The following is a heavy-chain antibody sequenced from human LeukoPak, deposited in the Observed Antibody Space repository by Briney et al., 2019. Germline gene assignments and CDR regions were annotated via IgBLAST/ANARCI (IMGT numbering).Heavy chain of an antibody. D-gene: IGHD2-15*01. CDR1: GFTFSSYA. J-gene: IGHJ4*02. CDR3: AKGHRYCTSGNCNSAVDY. Sequence: GGSLRLSCAGSGFTFSSYAMSWVRQAPGKGLEWVSAISGSGGSTFYADSVKGRFTISRDNSKNTLYLQMSSLRAEDTAVYYCAKGHRYCTSGNCNSAVDYWGQGTLVTVSS. V-gene: IGHV3-23*01. CDR2: ISGSGGST.